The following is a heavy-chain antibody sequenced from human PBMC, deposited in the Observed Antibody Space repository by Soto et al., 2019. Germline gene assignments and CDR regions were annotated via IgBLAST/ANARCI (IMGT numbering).Heavy chain of an antibody. J-gene: IGHJ6*02. V-gene: IGHV1-69*13. D-gene: IGHD3-3*01. CDR2: IIPIFGTA. CDR1: GGTFSSYA. CDR3: ARQLLEWLSDYYYYYGMDV. Sequence: ASVKVSCKASGGTFSSYAISWVRQAPGQGLEWMGGIIPIFGTANYAQKFQGRVTITADESTSTAYMELSSLRSEDTAVYYCARQLLEWLSDYYYYYGMDVWGQGTTVTVSS.